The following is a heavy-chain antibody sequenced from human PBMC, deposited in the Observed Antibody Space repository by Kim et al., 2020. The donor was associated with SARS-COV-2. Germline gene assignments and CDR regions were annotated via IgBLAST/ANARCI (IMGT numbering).Heavy chain of an antibody. J-gene: IGHJ4*02. CDR2: IYSGGST. CDR1: GFTVSSNY. D-gene: IGHD4-17*01. Sequence: GGSLRLSCAASGFTVSSNYMSWVRQAPGKGLEWVSVIYSGGSTYYAASVKGRFTISRDNSKNTLYLQMNSVRAEDTAMYYCASTYDYGDYTLGYWGQGTLVTVSS. V-gene: IGHV3-53*01. CDR3: ASTYDYGDYTLGY.